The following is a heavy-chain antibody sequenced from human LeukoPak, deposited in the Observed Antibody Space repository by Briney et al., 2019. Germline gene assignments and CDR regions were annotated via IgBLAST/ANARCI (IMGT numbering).Heavy chain of an antibody. V-gene: IGHV1-18*01. Sequence: ASVKVSCKASGYTFTSYGISWVRQVPGQGLEWMGWISAYNGNTNYAQKLQGRVTMTTDTSTSTAYMELRSLRSDDTAVYYCARAIITMFSSYYYYGMDVWGQGTTVTVSS. CDR3: ARAIITMFSSYYYYGMDV. CDR2: ISAYNGNT. CDR1: GYTFTSYG. D-gene: IGHD3-10*02. J-gene: IGHJ6*02.